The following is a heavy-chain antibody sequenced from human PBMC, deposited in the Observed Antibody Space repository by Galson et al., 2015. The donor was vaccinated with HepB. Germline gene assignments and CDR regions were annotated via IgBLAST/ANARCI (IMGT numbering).Heavy chain of an antibody. CDR2: ISSSSSTI. D-gene: IGHD6-13*01. V-gene: IGHV3-48*02. J-gene: IGHJ4*02. CDR1: GFTFSSYS. Sequence: SLRLSCAASGFTFSSYSMNWVRQAPGKGLEWVSYISSSSSTIYYADSVKGRFTISRDNAKNSLYLQMNSLRDEDTAVYYCAREATGDSSSWYHFDYWGQGTLFTASS. CDR3: AREATGDSSSWYHFDY.